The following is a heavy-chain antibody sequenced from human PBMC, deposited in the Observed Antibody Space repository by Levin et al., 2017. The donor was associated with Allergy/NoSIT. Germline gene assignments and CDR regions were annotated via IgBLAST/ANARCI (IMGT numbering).Heavy chain of an antibody. V-gene: IGHV4-59*01. Sequence: SQTLSLTCTVSGGSISSYYWSWIRQPPGKGLEWIGYIYYSGSTNYNPSLKSRVTISVDTSKNHFSLKLSSVTAADTAVYYCARSRLAVFDYWGQGTLVTVSS. CDR3: ARSRLAVFDY. CDR1: GGSISSYY. CDR2: IYYSGST. J-gene: IGHJ4*02.